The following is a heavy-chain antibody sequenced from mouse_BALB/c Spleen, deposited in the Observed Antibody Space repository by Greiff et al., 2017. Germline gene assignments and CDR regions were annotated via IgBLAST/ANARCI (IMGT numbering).Heavy chain of an antibody. J-gene: IGHJ1*01. D-gene: IGHD2-10*01. CDR2: INSNGGST. CDR3: ARSYYGNYGWYFDV. Sequence: EVMLVESGGGLVQPGGSLKLSCAASGFTFSSYGMSWVRQTPDKRLELVATINSNGGSTYYPDSVKGRFTISRDNAKNTLYLQMSSLKSEDTAMYYCARSYYGNYGWYFDVWGAGTTVTVSS. V-gene: IGHV5-6-3*01. CDR1: GFTFSSYG.